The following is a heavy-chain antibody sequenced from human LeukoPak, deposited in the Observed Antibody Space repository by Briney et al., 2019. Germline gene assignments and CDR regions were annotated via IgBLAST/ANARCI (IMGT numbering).Heavy chain of an antibody. V-gene: IGHV3-74*01. J-gene: IGHJ6*03. CDR1: GFTFSSYW. Sequence: GGSLRLSCAASGFTFSSYWMHWVRQAPGKGLVWVSRINSDGSSTSYADSVKGRFTISRDNAKNTLYLQMNSLRAEDTAVYCCARVHYDFWIGYLAYYMDVWGKGTTVTVSS. D-gene: IGHD3-3*01. CDR3: ARVHYDFWIGYLAYYMDV. CDR2: INSDGSST.